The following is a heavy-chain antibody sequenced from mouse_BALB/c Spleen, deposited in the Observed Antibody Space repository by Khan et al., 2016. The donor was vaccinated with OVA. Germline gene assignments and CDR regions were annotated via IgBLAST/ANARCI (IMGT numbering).Heavy chain of an antibody. J-gene: IGHJ4*01. D-gene: IGHD2-10*01. CDR1: GFSLTNYG. Sequence: VQLVESGPGLVAPSQSLSITCTISGFSLTNYGVHWVRQPPGKGLEWLVVIWSDGSTNYNSPLKSRLTISKDNSKSQVFLKMNSLQTDDTAMYFCARQPYYHYNIMDYWGQGTSVTVSS. CDR3: ARQPYYHYNIMDY. CDR2: IWSDGST. V-gene: IGHV2-6-1*01.